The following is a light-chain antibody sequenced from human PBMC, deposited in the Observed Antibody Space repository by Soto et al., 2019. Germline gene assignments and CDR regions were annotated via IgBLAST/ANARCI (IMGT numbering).Light chain of an antibody. J-gene: IGKJ1*01. CDR3: QQYGSSPTT. CDR1: QSVSSSY. V-gene: IGKV3-20*01. Sequence: VLTESPVTLSFSPGERATLSCRASQSVSSSYLAWYQQKPGQAARLLIYGASSRATGIPDRFSGSGSGTDFTLTISRLEPEDFAVYYCQQYGSSPTTFGQGTKVDIK. CDR2: GAS.